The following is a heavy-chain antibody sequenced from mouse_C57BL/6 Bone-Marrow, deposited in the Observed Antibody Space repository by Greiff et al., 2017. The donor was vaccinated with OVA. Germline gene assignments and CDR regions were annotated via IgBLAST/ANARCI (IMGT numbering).Heavy chain of an antibody. CDR2: IYPGSGST. V-gene: IGHV1-55*01. J-gene: IGHJ2*01. D-gene: IGHD2-5*01. CDR3: ARYYSNPDY. CDR1: GYTFPSYW. Sequence: QVQLQQSGAELVKPGASLRMSCKASGYTFPSYWITWVKQRPGQGLEWIGDIYPGSGSTNYNEKFKSKATLTVDTSSSTAYMQLSSLTSEDSAVYYCARYYSNPDYWGQGTTLTVSS.